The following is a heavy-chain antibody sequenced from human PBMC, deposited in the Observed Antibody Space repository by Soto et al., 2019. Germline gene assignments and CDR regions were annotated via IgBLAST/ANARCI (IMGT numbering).Heavy chain of an antibody. Sequence: PSETLSLTCAVSGGSISSGGYSWSWIRQPPGKGLEWIGYIYHSGSTYYNPSLKSRVTISVDRSKNQFSLRLTSVTAADSAVYYCAREPFLPRARHDYWGQGALVTV. CDR2: IYHSGST. V-gene: IGHV4-30-2*01. D-gene: IGHD3-16*01. CDR3: AREPFLPRARHDY. J-gene: IGHJ4*02. CDR1: GGSISSGGYS.